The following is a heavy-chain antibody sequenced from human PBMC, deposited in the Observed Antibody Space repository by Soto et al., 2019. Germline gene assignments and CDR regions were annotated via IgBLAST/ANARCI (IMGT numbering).Heavy chain of an antibody. CDR1: GFTFSSYG. Sequence: GGSLRLSCAASGFTFSSYGMNWVRQAPGRGLEWVSAISGSGRSTYYADSVKGRFAISRDNSKNTLYLQMNSLRAEDTAVYYCAKDEGFDWLYNKYDGFDFWGQGTTVTVSS. CDR3: AKDEGFDWLYNKYDGFDF. CDR2: ISGSGRST. V-gene: IGHV3-23*01. D-gene: IGHD3-9*01. J-gene: IGHJ3*01.